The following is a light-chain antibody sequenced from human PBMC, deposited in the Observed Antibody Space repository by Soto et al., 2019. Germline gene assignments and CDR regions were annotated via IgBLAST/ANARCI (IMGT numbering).Light chain of an antibody. CDR2: EVS. J-gene: IGLJ3*02. V-gene: IGLV2-14*01. CDR1: SSDVGGYNY. Sequence: QSALTQPASVSGSPGQSITISCTGTSSDVGGYNYVSWYQQHPGKAPKLMIYEVSKRPSGVSYRFSGSKSGNTASLTISGLQAEDEADYYCSSYTSIVTGVFGGGTKLTVL. CDR3: SSYTSIVTGV.